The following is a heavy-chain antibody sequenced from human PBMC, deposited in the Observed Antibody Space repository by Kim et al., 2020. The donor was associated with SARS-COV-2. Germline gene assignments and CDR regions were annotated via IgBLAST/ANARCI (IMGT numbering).Heavy chain of an antibody. D-gene: IGHD3-3*02. CDR2: TYYRSKWYN. Sequence: SQTLSLTCAISGDSVSSNSAAWIWIRQSPSRGLEWLGMTYYRSKWYNHYAVSMRSRLTVNPDTSKNQVSLQLNSVTPEDTAVYYCARQTDKNHFLTYNYYGLDVWGQGTTVTVSS. CDR3: ARQTDKNHFLTYNYYGLDV. CDR1: GDSVSSNSAA. V-gene: IGHV6-1*01. J-gene: IGHJ6*02.